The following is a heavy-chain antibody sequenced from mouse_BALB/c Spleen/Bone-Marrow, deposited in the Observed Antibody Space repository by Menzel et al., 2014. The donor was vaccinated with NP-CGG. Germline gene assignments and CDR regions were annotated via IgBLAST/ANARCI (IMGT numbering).Heavy chain of an antibody. Sequence: EVKVVESGGGLVQPGGSLKLPCAASGFTFSSYGMSWVRQTPDKRLELVATINSNGGSTYYPDSVKGRFTISRDNAKNTLYLQMSSLKSEDTAMYYCARPYRYYFDYWGQGTTLTVSS. CDR2: INSNGGST. CDR3: ARPYRYYFDY. CDR1: GFTFSSYG. J-gene: IGHJ2*01. D-gene: IGHD2-14*01. V-gene: IGHV5-6-3*01.